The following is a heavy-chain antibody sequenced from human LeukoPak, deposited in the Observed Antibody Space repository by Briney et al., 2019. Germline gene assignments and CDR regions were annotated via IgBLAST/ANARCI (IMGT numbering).Heavy chain of an antibody. CDR2: ISAYNGNT. CDR3: AREVQEYYYDSSGYYHDY. CDR1: GYTFTSYG. D-gene: IGHD3-22*01. V-gene: IGHV1-18*01. J-gene: IGHJ4*02. Sequence: ASVKVSCKASGYTFTSYGISWVRQAPGQGLEWMGWISAYNGNTNYAQKLQGRVTMTTDTSTSTAYMELRSLRSDDTAVYYCAREVQEYYYDSSGYYHDYWGQGTLVTVSS.